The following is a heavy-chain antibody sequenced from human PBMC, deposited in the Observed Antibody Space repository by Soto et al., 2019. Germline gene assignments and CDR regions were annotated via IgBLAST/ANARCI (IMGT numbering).Heavy chain of an antibody. J-gene: IGHJ4*02. CDR3: ARGFSSSWSLDY. Sequence: SETLSLTCTVSGGSISSGGYYWSWIRQHPWKGLEWIGYIYYSGSTYYNPSLKSRVTISVDTSKNQFSLKLSSVTAADTAVYYCARGFSSSWSLDYWGQGXLVTVSS. D-gene: IGHD6-13*01. V-gene: IGHV4-31*03. CDR1: GGSISSGGYY. CDR2: IYYSGST.